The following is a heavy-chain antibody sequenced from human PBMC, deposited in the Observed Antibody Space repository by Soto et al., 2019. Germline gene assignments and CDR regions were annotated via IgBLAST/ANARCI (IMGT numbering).Heavy chain of an antibody. J-gene: IGHJ6*02. Sequence: ASVKVSCKASGYTFTSYYMHWVRQAPGQGLEWMGIINPSGGSTSYAQKFQGRVTMTRDTSTSTVYMELSSLRSEDTAVYYCARDRTNVDTAMVSRVGMDVWGQGTTVTVSS. CDR2: INPSGGST. V-gene: IGHV1-46*01. CDR3: ARDRTNVDTAMVSRVGMDV. CDR1: GYTFTSYY. D-gene: IGHD5-18*01.